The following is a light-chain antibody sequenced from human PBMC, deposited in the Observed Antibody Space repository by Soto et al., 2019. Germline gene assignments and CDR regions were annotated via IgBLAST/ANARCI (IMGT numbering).Light chain of an antibody. CDR3: QQYGRSHPT. J-gene: IGKJ4*01. CDR2: GAS. CDR1: QSVRSNS. V-gene: IGKV3-20*01. Sequence: EIVLTQSPGPLSLSPGERATLSCRASQSVRSNSLAWYQQKPGQAPRLLIYGASTRATGIPDRFSGSGSGTDFTLTITRLEPEDFAVFYCQQYGRSHPTFGGGTNMEIK.